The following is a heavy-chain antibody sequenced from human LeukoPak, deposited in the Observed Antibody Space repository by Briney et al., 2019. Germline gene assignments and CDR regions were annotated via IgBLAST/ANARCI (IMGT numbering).Heavy chain of an antibody. CDR3: ARDGRDIVVVPAAIRRNYYYYYYMDV. D-gene: IGHD2-2*01. CDR2: INHSGST. Sequence: SETLSLTCAVYGGSFSGYYWSWIRQPPGKGLEWIGEINHSGSTNYNPSLKSRVTISADTSKNQFSLKLSSVTAADTAVYYCARDGRDIVVVPAAIRRNYYYYYYMDVWGKGTTVTVSS. J-gene: IGHJ6*03. CDR1: GGSFSGYY. V-gene: IGHV4-34*01.